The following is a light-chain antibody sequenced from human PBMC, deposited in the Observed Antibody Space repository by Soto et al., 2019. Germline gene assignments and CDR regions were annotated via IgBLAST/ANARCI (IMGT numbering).Light chain of an antibody. J-gene: IGLJ1*01. V-gene: IGLV2-14*01. Sequence: QSVLTQPASVSGSPGQSITISCSGSSSDVGNGYDSVSWYQQHPGKAPKLIIYEVTNRPSGVSSRFSGSKSGNTASLTISGLQAEDEADYYCSSYTVNVATYVFGTRTKV. CDR3: SSYTVNVATYV. CDR2: EVT. CDR1: SSDVGNGYDS.